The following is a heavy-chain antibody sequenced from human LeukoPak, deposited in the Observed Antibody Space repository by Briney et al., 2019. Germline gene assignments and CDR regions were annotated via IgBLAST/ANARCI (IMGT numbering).Heavy chain of an antibody. CDR3: VREESGGYFDY. J-gene: IGHJ4*02. CDR2: IIPGGGST. Sequence: ASVKVSCKASGYTFTNYLLHWVRQAPAPGLEWAGRIIPGGGSTNYAQKFRDRVTMTRDTSTSKVYMELSSLRSEDTAVYHCVREESGGYFDYWGLGTLVTVSS. D-gene: IGHD2-8*02. V-gene: IGHV1-46*01. CDR1: GYTFTNYL.